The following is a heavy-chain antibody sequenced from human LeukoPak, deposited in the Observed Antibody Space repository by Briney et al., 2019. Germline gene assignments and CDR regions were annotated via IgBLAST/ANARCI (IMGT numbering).Heavy chain of an antibody. CDR2: ISSNGGST. Sequence: GGSLRLSCAASGFTFSSYAMHWVRQAPGKGLEYVSAISSNGGSTYYANSVKGRFTISRDNSKNTLYLQMCSLRAEDMAVYYCARGEIPRAFDIWGQGTMVTVSS. CDR3: ARGEIPRAFDI. J-gene: IGHJ3*02. D-gene: IGHD5-24*01. V-gene: IGHV3-64*01. CDR1: GFTFSSYA.